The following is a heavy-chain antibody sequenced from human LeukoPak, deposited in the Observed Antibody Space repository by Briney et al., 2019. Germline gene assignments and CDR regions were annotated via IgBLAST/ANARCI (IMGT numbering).Heavy chain of an antibody. D-gene: IGHD1-1*01. CDR1: GGSISSSSYY. CDR3: ARLNWPLYDTDFDY. V-gene: IGHV4-39*01. Sequence: SETLSLTCTVSGGSISSSSYYWGWIRQPPGKGLEWIGSIYYSGSTYYNPSLKSRVTISVDTSKNQFSLKLSSVTAADTAVYYCARLNWPLYDTDFDYWGQGTLVTVSS. CDR2: IYYSGST. J-gene: IGHJ4*02.